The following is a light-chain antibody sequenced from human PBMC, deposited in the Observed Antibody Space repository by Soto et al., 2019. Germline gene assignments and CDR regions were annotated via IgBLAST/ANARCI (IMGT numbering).Light chain of an antibody. Sequence: DIPMTQSPSSLSASVGDRVTITCRASQSISSYLNWYQQKPGKAPKLLIYAASSLQSGVPSRFSGSGSGTDFTLTISSLQPEDFATNYCQQSYSTPPVTFGGGTKVEIK. CDR1: QSISSY. CDR3: QQSYSTPPVT. J-gene: IGKJ4*01. V-gene: IGKV1-39*01. CDR2: AAS.